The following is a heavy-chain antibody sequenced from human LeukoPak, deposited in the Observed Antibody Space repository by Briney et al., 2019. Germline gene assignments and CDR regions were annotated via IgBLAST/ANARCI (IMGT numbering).Heavy chain of an antibody. CDR1: GFTFSSYA. J-gene: IGHJ4*02. D-gene: IGHD3-3*01. CDR2: ISGSGGST. V-gene: IGHV3-23*01. CDR3: AKDPRYYDFWSGSDY. Sequence: GGSLRLSCAASGFTFSSYAMSWVRQAPGKGLEWVSAISGSGGSTYYADSVKGRFTISRDNSKNTPYLQMNSLRAEDTAVYYCAKDPRYYDFWSGSDYWGQGTLVTVSS.